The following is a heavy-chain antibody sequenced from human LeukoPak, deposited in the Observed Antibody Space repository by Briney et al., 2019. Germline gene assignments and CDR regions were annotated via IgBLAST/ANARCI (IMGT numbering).Heavy chain of an antibody. CDR2: ISSSSSFI. CDR3: ARTPFRIGAHNYYFDY. D-gene: IGHD1-1*01. J-gene: IGHJ4*02. Sequence: KPGGSLRLSCAASGFTFSRYSMNWVRQAPGKGLEWVSSISSSSSFIYYADSVKGRFTISRDNAKNSLYLQMNSLRAEDTAVYYCARTPFRIGAHNYYFDYWGQGTLVTVSS. V-gene: IGHV3-21*01. CDR1: GFTFSRYS.